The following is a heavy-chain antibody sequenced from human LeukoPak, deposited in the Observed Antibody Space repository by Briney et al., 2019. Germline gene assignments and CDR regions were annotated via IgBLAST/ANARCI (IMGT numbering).Heavy chain of an antibody. D-gene: IGHD3-10*01. Sequence: ASVKVSCKASGYTFTSYGISWVRQAPGQGLEWMGWISAYNGNTNYAQKLQGRVTMTTDTSTSTAYMELRSLRSDDKAVYYCARVPGEWFGELLLNWFDPWGQGTLVTVSS. CDR3: ARVPGEWFGELLLNWFDP. CDR2: ISAYNGNT. J-gene: IGHJ5*02. V-gene: IGHV1-18*01. CDR1: GYTFTSYG.